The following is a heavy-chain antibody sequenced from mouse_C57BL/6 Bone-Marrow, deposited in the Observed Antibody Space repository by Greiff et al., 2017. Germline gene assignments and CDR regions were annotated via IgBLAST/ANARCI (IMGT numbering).Heavy chain of an antibody. CDR2: ISSGSSAN. J-gene: IGHJ4*01. CDR1: GFTFSSFG. CDR3: ARDLLGNAMDY. V-gene: IGHV5-17*02. Sequence: EVMLVESGGGLVQPGGSRKLSCAASGFTFSSFGMHWVRQAPEKGLEWVAYISSGSSANYYADTLKGRFAISRDNPRNTLFLPMTSLRSDDTAMYYCARDLLGNAMDYWGQGTSVTVSS. D-gene: IGHD2-10*01.